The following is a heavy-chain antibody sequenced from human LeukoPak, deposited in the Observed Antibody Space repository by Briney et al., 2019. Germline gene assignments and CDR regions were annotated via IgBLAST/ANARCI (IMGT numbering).Heavy chain of an antibody. D-gene: IGHD5-12*01. V-gene: IGHV3-23*01. CDR2: ISGSGGST. CDR1: GFTFDDYA. J-gene: IGHJ2*01. CDR3: AKDRVVGYSGYDYFSYWYFDL. Sequence: GGSLRLSCAASGFTFDDYAMHWVRQAPGKGLEWVSLISGSGGSTYYADSVKGRFTISRDNSKNTLYLQMNSLRAEDTAVYYCAKDRVVGYSGYDYFSYWYFDLWGRGTLVTVSS.